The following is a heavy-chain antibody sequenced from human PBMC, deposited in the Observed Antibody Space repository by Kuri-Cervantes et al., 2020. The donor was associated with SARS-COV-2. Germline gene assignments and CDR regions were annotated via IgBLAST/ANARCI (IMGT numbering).Heavy chain of an antibody. J-gene: IGHJ4*02. CDR1: GFTFSSYA. CDR2: IYSGGSST. D-gene: IGHD6-19*01. Sequence: GGSLRLSCAASGFTFSSYAMSWVRQAPGKGLEWVSVIYSGGSSTYYADSMKGRFTISRDNSKNTLYLQMNSLRAEDTAVYYCAKDIAVAGHFDYWGQGTLVTVSS. CDR3: AKDIAVAGHFDY. V-gene: IGHV3-23*03.